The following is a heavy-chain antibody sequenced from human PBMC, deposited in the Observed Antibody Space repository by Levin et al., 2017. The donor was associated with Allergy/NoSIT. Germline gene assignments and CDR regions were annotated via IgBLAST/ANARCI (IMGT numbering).Heavy chain of an antibody. CDR1: GGSISSYY. J-gene: IGHJ5*02. V-gene: IGHV4-59*01. D-gene: IGHD3-9*01. CDR3: ARGFSYDTLTGWGRNWFDP. Sequence: ASQTLSLTCTVSGGSISSYYWSWIRQPPGKGLEWIGYIYYSGSTNYNPSLKSRVTISVDTSKNQFSLKLSSVTAADTAVYYCARGFSYDTLTGWGRNWFDPWGQGTLVTVSS. CDR2: IYYSGST.